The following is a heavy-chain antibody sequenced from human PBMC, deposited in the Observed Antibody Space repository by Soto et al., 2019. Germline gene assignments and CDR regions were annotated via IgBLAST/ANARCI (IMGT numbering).Heavy chain of an antibody. J-gene: IGHJ6*02. CDR2: IYYSGST. Sequence: TLSVTWTVSGGSISRGGYYGCWIRQHPGKGLEWIGYIYYSGSTYYNPSLKSRVTISVDTSNNQFYLRLSSVTAADTAVYYCARDSLSPCGSGRDGDHRYLIDFWGQRTTVTVSS. D-gene: IGHD3-10*01. CDR1: GGSISRGGYY. V-gene: IGHV4-31*02. CDR3: ARDSLSPCGSGRDGDHRYLIDF.